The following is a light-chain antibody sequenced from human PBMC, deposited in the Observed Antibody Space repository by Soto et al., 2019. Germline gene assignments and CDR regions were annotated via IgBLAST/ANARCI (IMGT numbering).Light chain of an antibody. CDR1: ETVATN. CDR3: QQFFEWPPMT. V-gene: IGKV3-15*01. CDR2: GAS. Sequence: VMTQSPATLSVSTGERATLSCWASETVATNLAGYHQKPGQAPRLLISGASTRAAGISDRFRGSGSGTDFTLTISSLRSEDSAIYYCQQFFEWPPMTFGQGTKVEI. J-gene: IGKJ1*01.